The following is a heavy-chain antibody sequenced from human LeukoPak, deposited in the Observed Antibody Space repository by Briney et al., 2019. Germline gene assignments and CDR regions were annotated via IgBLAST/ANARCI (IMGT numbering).Heavy chain of an antibody. CDR2: IIPIFGTA. CDR1: GGTFSSYA. D-gene: IGHD3-22*01. Sequence: SVKVSCKASGGTFSSYAISWVRQAPGQGLEWMGGIIPIFGTANYAQKFQGRVTITADESTSTAYMELSSLRSEETAVYYYARDMTRIVVGEFDYWGQGTLVTVSS. V-gene: IGHV1-69*13. J-gene: IGHJ4*02. CDR3: ARDMTRIVVGEFDY.